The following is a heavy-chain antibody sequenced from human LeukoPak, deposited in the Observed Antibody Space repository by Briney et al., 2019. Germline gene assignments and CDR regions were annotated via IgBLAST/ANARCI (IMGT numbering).Heavy chain of an antibody. CDR3: ARSYNQWMGGGVVY. J-gene: IGHJ4*02. CDR2: IKQDGSEK. D-gene: IGHD6-19*01. Sequence: GGSLRLSCAASGFTFSSYWMSWVRQAPGKGLEWVANIKQDGSEKYYVDSVKGRFTISRDNAKNSLYLQMNSLRAEDTAVYYCARSYNQWMGGGVVYWGQGTLVTVSS. CDR1: GFTFSSYW. V-gene: IGHV3-7*01.